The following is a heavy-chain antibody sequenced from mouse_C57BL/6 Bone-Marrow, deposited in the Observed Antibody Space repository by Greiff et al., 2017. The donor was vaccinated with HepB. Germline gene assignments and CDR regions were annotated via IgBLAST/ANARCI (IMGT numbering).Heavy chain of an antibody. CDR1: GYAFSSYW. D-gene: IGHD2-1*01. Sequence: LVESGAELVKPGASVKISCKASGYAFSSYWMNWVKQRPGKGLEGIGQIYPGDGDTNYNGKFKGKATLTADKSSSTAYMQLSSLTSEDSAVYFCARYGNYVFYLDYWGQGTTLTVSS. CDR2: IYPGDGDT. J-gene: IGHJ2*01. CDR3: ARYGNYVFYLDY. V-gene: IGHV1-80*01.